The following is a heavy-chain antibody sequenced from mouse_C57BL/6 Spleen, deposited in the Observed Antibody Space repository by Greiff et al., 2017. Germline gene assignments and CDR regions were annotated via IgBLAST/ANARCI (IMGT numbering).Heavy chain of an antibody. CDR2: INSDGGST. V-gene: IGHV5-2*03. Sequence: EVKVEESGGGLVQPGESLKLSCESNEYEFPSHDMSWVRKTPEKRLELVAAINSDGGSTYYPDTMERRFIISRDNTKKTLYLQMSSLRSEDTALYYWARHGFYDGYSWFAYWGQGTLVTVSA. CDR3: ARHGFYDGYSWFAY. CDR1: EYEFPSHD. J-gene: IGHJ3*01. D-gene: IGHD2-3*01.